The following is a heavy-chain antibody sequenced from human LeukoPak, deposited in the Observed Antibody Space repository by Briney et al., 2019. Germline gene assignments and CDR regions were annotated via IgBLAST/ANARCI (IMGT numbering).Heavy chain of an antibody. D-gene: IGHD3-10*01. CDR1: GFTFSSYG. CDR3: AKASYGSGSYYIATPTHYLAY. Sequence: PGGSLRLSCAASGFTFSSYGMSWVRQAPGKGLEWVSAISGSGGSTYYADSVKGRFTISRDNSKNTLYLQMNSLRAEDTAVYYCAKASYGSGSYYIATPTHYLAYWGQETMATVPS. V-gene: IGHV3-23*01. CDR2: ISGSGGST. J-gene: IGHJ4*02.